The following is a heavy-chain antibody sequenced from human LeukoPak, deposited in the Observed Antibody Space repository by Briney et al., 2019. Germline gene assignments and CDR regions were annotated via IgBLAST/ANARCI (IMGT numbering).Heavy chain of an antibody. V-gene: IGHV4-4*02. CDR3: SRGGYSYGWDY. CDR1: GGSISSSNW. Sequence: PSETLSLTCAVSGGSISSSNWWSWVRQPPGKGLEWIGEIYHSGSTNYNPSLKSRLTISVDKSKNQFSLKLSSVTAADTAVYYCSRGGYSYGWDYWGQGTLVTVSS. J-gene: IGHJ4*02. D-gene: IGHD5-18*01. CDR2: IYHSGST.